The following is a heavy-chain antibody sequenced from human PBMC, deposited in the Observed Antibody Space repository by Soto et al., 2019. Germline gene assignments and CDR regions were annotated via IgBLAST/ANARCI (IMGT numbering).Heavy chain of an antibody. Sequence: ASVKVSCKASGYTFTSYAMHWVRQAPGQRLEWMGWSNAGNGNTKYSQEFQGRVTITRDTSASTAYMELSSLRSEDMAVYYFARDGGIAVAGTGAFYYYYVTDVWGQGTTVTVSS. V-gene: IGHV1-3*02. J-gene: IGHJ6*02. CDR2: SNAGNGNT. CDR3: ARDGGIAVAGTGAFYYYYVTDV. CDR1: GYTFTSYA. D-gene: IGHD6-19*01.